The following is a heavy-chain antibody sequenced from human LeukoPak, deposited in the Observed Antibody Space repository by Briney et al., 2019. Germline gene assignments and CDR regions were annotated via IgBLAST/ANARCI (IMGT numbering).Heavy chain of an antibody. V-gene: IGHV3-30-3*01. J-gene: IGHJ6*02. CDR2: ISYDGSNK. Sequence: GGSLRLSCAASGFTFSSYAMHWVRQAPGKGLEWVAVISYDGSNKYYADSVKGRFTISRDNSKNTLYLQMNSLRAEDTAVYYCARDLGSSSSWSYYYYYGMDVWGQGTTVTVSS. D-gene: IGHD6-13*01. CDR3: ARDLGSSSSWSYYYYYGMDV. CDR1: GFTFSSYA.